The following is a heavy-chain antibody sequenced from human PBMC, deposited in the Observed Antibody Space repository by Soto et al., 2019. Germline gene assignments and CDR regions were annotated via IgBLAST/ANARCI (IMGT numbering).Heavy chain of an antibody. V-gene: IGHV4-4*02. CDR3: ASGVYIAMVRLDY. CDR2: IYHSGST. Sequence: QVLLQESGPGLVKPSGTLSLTCAVSGGSISSSNWWSWVRQPPGKGLEWIGEIYHSGSTNYNPSLKCRVTISVDKSKNQFSLKLSSVTSADTAVYYCASGVYIAMVRLDYWGRGTLVTVSS. J-gene: IGHJ4*02. D-gene: IGHD5-18*01. CDR1: GGSISSSNW.